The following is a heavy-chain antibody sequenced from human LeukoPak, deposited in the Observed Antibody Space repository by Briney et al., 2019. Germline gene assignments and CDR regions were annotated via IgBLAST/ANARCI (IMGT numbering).Heavy chain of an antibody. J-gene: IGHJ6*03. CDR2: ISSSGSTI. CDR1: GFTFSDYY. V-gene: IGHV3-11*01. D-gene: IGHD3-10*01. CDR3: ASTPRGGATDYYYYMDV. Sequence: PGGSLRLSCAASGFTFSDYYMSWIRQAPGKGLEWVSYISSSGSTIYYADSVKGRFTISRDNAKNSLYLQMNSLRAEDTAVYYCASTPRGGATDYYYYMDVWGKGTTVTVSS.